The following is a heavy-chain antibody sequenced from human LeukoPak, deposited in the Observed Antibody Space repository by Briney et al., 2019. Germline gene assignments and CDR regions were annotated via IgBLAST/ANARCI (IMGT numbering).Heavy chain of an antibody. CDR3: ARLSRHGSGSS. D-gene: IGHD3-10*01. V-gene: IGHV4-61*02. CDR2: IYTRGST. Sequence: SETLSLTCTVSGGSISSGSYYWSWIRQPAGKGLEWIGRIYTRGSTNYNPSLKSRVTISVDTSKNQFSLKLSSVTAADTAVYYCARLSRHGSGSSWGQGTLVTVSS. CDR1: GGSISSGSYY. J-gene: IGHJ4*02.